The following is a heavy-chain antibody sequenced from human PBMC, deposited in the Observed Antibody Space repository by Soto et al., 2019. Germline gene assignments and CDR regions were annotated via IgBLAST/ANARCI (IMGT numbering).Heavy chain of an antibody. CDR3: ARDPVWYRYDRNGYICWFVP. CDR1: GYTFTSYG. V-gene: IGHV1-18*01. J-gene: IGHJ6*02. Sequence: ASVKVSCKASGYTFTSYGISWVRQAPGQGLEWMGWISAYNGNTNYAQKLQGRVTMTTDTSTSTAYMELRSLRSDDTAVYYCARDPVWYRYDRNGYICWFVPWGEGTTVTVS. CDR2: ISAYNGNT. D-gene: IGHD3-22*01.